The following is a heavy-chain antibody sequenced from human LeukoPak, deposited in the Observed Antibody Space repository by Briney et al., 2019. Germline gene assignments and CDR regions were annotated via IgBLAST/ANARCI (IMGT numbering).Heavy chain of an antibody. V-gene: IGHV3-30-3*01. CDR1: GFTFSSYA. D-gene: IGHD3-3*01. Sequence: PGGSLRLSCAASGFTFSSYAMHWVRRAPGKGLEWVAVISYDGSNKYYADSVKGRFTISRDNSKNTLYLQMNSLRAEDTAVYYCAKDRREWLWTRSHFDYWGQGTLVTVSS. CDR2: ISYDGSNK. CDR3: AKDRREWLWTRSHFDY. J-gene: IGHJ4*02.